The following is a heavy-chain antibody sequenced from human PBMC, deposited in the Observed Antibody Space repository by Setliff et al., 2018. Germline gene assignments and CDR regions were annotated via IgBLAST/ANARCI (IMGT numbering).Heavy chain of an antibody. V-gene: IGHV1-69*05. CDR3: AREGGDGDSSGYYPPLDY. CDR1: GGTFSSYG. J-gene: IGHJ4*02. Sequence: ASVKVSCKASGGTFSSYGISWVRQAPGQGLEWMGGTIPMFGTTNYARKFQGRVTIITDESTSTAYMQLSSLGSEDTAVYYCAREGGDGDSSGYYPPLDYWGQGTLVTVSS. CDR2: TIPMFGTT. D-gene: IGHD3-22*01.